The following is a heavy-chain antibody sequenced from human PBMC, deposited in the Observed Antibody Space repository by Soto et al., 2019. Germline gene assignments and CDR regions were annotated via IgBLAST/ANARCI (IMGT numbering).Heavy chain of an antibody. Sequence: SETLSLTCTVSGGSISSSSYYWGWIRQPPGKGLEWIGSIYYSGSTYYNPSLKSRVTISVDTSKNQFSLKLSSVTAADTAVYYCARGGYCSGGSCYPVRGTQGAFDIWGQGTMVTVSS. CDR1: GGSISSSSYY. CDR2: IYYSGST. D-gene: IGHD2-15*01. CDR3: ARGGYCSGGSCYPVRGTQGAFDI. J-gene: IGHJ3*02. V-gene: IGHV4-39*01.